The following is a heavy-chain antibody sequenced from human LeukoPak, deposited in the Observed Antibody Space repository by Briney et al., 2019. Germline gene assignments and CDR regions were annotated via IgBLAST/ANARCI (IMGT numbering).Heavy chain of an antibody. J-gene: IGHJ6*02. V-gene: IGHV3-9*01. D-gene: IGHD2-21*02. Sequence: GRSLRLSCAASGFTFDDYAMHWVRQAPGKGLEWVSGISWNSGSIGYADSVKGRFTISRDNAKNSLYLQMNSLRAEDTALYYCAKDRGDLHYYYYGMDVWGQGTTVTVSS. CDR3: AKDRGDLHYYYYGMDV. CDR2: ISWNSGSI. CDR1: GFTFDDYA.